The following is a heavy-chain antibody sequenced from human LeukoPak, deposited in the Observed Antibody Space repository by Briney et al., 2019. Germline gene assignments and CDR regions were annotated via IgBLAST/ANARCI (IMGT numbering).Heavy chain of an antibody. V-gene: IGHV3-21*04. D-gene: IGHD3-10*01. CDR3: AKVHRDTVTAYWYFDL. J-gene: IGHJ2*01. Sequence: GGSLRLSCAASGFTFSSYTINWVRQAPGKGLEWVSAISSSSTYIYYADSVKGRFTSSRDSPKNTLYLQLNNLRVEDTALYYCAKVHRDTVTAYWYFDLWGRGTLVTVSS. CDR2: ISSSSTYI. CDR1: GFTFSSYT.